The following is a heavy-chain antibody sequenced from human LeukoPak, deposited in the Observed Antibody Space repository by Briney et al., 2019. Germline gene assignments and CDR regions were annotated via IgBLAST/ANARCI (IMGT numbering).Heavy chain of an antibody. CDR2: IYTSGST. D-gene: IGHD3-9*01. V-gene: IGHV4-4*07. CDR1: GGSISGYY. Sequence: SETLSLTCTVSGGSISGYYWSWIRQPAGKGLEWIGRIYTSGSTNYNPSLKSRVTMSVDTSKNQFYLKLSSVTAADTAIYYCARDLSFDWFPYYFDYWGQGILVTVSS. CDR3: ARDLSFDWFPYYFDY. J-gene: IGHJ4*02.